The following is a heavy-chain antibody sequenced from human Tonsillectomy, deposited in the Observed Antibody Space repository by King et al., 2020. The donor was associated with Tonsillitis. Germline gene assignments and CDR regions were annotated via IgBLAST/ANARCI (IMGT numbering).Heavy chain of an antibody. D-gene: IGHD6-19*01. CDR3: ARAGSGWYNFDY. CDR1: GFTVSSNY. CDR2: IYSGGST. Sequence: VQLVETGGGLIQPGGSLRLSCAASGFTVSSNYRSWVRQAPGKGLEWVSVIYSGGSTYYADSVKGRFTISRDNSKNTLYLQMNSLRAEDTAVYYCARAGSGWYNFDYWGQGTLVTVSS. J-gene: IGHJ4*02. V-gene: IGHV3-53*02.